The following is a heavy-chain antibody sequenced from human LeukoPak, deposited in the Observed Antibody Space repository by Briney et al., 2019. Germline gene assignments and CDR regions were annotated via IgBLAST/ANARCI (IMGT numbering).Heavy chain of an antibody. CDR3: ASYGGYGGNYFDY. D-gene: IGHD4-23*01. CDR2: IIPIFGTA. J-gene: IGHJ4*02. V-gene: IGHV1-69*05. Sequence: GASVKVSCKASGGTFSSYAISWVRQAPGQGLEWMGRIIPIFGTANYAQKSQGRVTITTDESTSTAYMELSSLRSEDTAAYYCASYGGYGGNYFDYWGQGTLVTVSS. CDR1: GGTFSSYA.